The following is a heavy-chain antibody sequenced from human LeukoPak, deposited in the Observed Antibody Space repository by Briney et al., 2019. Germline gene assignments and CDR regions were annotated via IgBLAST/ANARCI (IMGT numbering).Heavy chain of an antibody. V-gene: IGHV1-46*01. J-gene: IGHJ6*03. CDR2: INPSGGST. CDR3: ARDRGYCSSTSCYEDYYYMDV. CDR1: GYTFTSYY. D-gene: IGHD2-2*01. Sequence: ASVKVSCKASGYTFTSYYMHWVRQAPGQGLEWMGIINPSGGSTSYAQKFQGRVTMTRDTSTSTVYMELSSLSSEDTAVYYCARDRGYCSSTSCYEDYYYMDVWGKGTTVTVSS.